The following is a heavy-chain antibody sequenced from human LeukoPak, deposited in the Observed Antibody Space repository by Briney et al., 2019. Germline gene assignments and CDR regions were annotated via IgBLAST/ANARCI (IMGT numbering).Heavy chain of an antibody. V-gene: IGHV1-46*01. D-gene: IGHD2-21*02. CDR3: ARDCGGDCYSHYFDY. CDR1: GYTFTSNY. J-gene: IGHJ4*02. Sequence: GASVKVSCKAFGYTFTSNYMHWVRQAPGQGPEWMGVISPSGGSTTYAQKFQGRVTLTRDMSTSTDYLELSSLRSEDTAVYYCARDCGGDCYSHYFDYWGQGTLVTVSS. CDR2: ISPSGGST.